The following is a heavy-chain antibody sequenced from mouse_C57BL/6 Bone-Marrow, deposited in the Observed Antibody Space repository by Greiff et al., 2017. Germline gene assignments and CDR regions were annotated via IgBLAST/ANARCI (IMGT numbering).Heavy chain of an antibody. J-gene: IGHJ1*03. CDR3: ALYSNHWYFDV. Sequence: EVKLMESGAELVKPGASVKLSCTASGFNIKDYYMHWVKQRTEQGLEWIGRIDPEDGETKYAPKFQGKATITADTSSTTAYLQLSSLTSEDTAVYYSALYSNHWYFDVWGTGTTVTVSS. CDR2: IDPEDGET. V-gene: IGHV14-2*01. D-gene: IGHD2-5*01. CDR1: GFNIKDYY.